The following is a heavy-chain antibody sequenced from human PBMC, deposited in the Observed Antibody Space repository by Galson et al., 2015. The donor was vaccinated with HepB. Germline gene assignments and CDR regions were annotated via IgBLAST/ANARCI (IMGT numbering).Heavy chain of an antibody. CDR1: GFTFGDYA. Sequence: SLRLPCAASGFTFGDYAMSWFRQAPGKGLEWVGFIRSKAYGGTTEYAASVKGRFTISRDDSKSIAYLQMNSLKTEDTAVYYCTRTAWYNWNDPISSTTGGDYWGQGTLVTVSS. V-gene: IGHV3-49*03. CDR2: IRSKAYGGTT. CDR3: TRTAWYNWNDPISSTTGGDY. J-gene: IGHJ4*02. D-gene: IGHD1-20*01.